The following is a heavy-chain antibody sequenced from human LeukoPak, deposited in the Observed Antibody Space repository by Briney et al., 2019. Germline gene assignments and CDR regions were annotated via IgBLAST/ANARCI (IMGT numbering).Heavy chain of an antibody. D-gene: IGHD6-19*01. CDR3: AKGRDTSGRQNFDF. Sequence: AGSLRLSCEASGFTFTSYAMHWVRQAPGKGLEWVSSISASGSGTFYTDSMNGRFTISKDNAKKTFFLQMKNLRPGDTALYYCAKGRDTSGRQNFDFWGQGTLVTVSS. J-gene: IGHJ4*02. V-gene: IGHV3-23*01. CDR1: GFTFTSYA. CDR2: ISASGSGT.